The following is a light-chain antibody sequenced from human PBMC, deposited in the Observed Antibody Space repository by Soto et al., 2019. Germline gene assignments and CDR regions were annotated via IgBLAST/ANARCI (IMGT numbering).Light chain of an antibody. J-gene: IGKJ3*01. V-gene: IGKV1D-12*01. CDR3: QQANSFPPT. CDR1: QGISKW. Sequence: DIQMTQSPSSVSASIGDRVTITCRASQGISKWVAWYQQKPGGAPTLLIYAASSLQSGVPSRFSGIGSGTDFTLTISSLQPEDFASYYCQQANSFPPTFGPGTKVDIK. CDR2: AAS.